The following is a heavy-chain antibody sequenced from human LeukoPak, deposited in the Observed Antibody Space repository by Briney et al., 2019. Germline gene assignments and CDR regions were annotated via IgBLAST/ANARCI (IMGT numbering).Heavy chain of an antibody. Sequence: PGRSLRLSCTASGFTFRTYGMVWVRQAPGKGLERVAVIWYDGSNENYADSVKGRFTISRDNSKSTLFLQMNSLRAEDTAVYYCARNAYNYGGFDYWGLGTLVTVSS. CDR3: ARNAYNYGGFDY. CDR2: IWYDGSNE. D-gene: IGHD5-24*01. V-gene: IGHV3-33*01. CDR1: GFTFRTYG. J-gene: IGHJ4*02.